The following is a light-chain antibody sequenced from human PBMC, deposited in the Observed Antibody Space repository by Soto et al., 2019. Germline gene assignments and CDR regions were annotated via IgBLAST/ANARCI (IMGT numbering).Light chain of an antibody. CDR2: GAS. CDR3: QQYGSSPLT. J-gene: IGKJ1*01. CDR1: QSVSSSY. Sequence: EILLTQSPGTLSLSPGERATLSCRASQSVSSSYLDWYQQKPGQAPRLLIYGASTRATGIPDRFSGSGSGTDFTLTISRLEPEDFAVYYGQQYGSSPLTFGQGTKVEIK. V-gene: IGKV3-20*01.